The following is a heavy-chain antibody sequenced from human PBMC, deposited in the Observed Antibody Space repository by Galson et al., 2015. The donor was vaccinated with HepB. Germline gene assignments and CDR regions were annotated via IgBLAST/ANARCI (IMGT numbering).Heavy chain of an antibody. CDR3: VSELAVPGRLFDY. CDR2: ISSSSSTI. D-gene: IGHD6-19*01. Sequence: SLRLSCAASGFTFSTYSVNWVRQVPGKGLKWISYISSSSSTIYYADSVKGRFTISRDNAKNSVYLQLNSLRAEDMAVYYCVSELAVPGRLFDYWGQGTLVTVSS. CDR1: GFTFSTYS. V-gene: IGHV3-48*01. J-gene: IGHJ4*02.